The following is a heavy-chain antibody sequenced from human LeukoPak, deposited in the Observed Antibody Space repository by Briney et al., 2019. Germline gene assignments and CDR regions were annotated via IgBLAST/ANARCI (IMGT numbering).Heavy chain of an antibody. CDR3: ASLAGGNSESGDAFDI. J-gene: IGHJ3*02. V-gene: IGHV1-46*01. Sequence: ASVKVSCKASGYTFTSCYMDWVRHAPGQGLEWVGIINPSGGSTSYAQQFQGRVTMTRDMSTTTVYMELSSLRSEATAVYYGASLAGGNSESGDAFDIWGQGTMVTVSS. CDR2: INPSGGST. D-gene: IGHD4-23*01. CDR1: GYTFTSCY.